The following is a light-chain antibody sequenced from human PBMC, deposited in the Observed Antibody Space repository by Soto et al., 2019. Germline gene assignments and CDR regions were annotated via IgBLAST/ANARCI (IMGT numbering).Light chain of an antibody. CDR3: QSYDISLSGFHV. CDR2: GNS. V-gene: IGLV1-40*01. J-gene: IGLJ1*01. CDR1: ISNIGAGYD. Sequence: QSVLTQPPSVSGAPGQRVTISCTGSISNIGAGYDVHWYQQLPGTVPKVLIYGNSNRPSGVPDRFSGSKSGTSACLAITGLQAEDEADYYCQSYDISLSGFHVFGTGTKVTVL.